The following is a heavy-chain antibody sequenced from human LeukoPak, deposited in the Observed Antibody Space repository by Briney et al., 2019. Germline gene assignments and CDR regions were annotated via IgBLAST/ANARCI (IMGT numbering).Heavy chain of an antibody. CDR3: ARRLYYYDSSGYLEGYFDY. J-gene: IGHJ4*02. V-gene: IGHV4-39*01. CDR1: GGSISSSSYY. D-gene: IGHD3-22*01. Sequence: SETLSLTCTVSGGSISSSSYYWGWIRQPPGKGLEWIGSIYYGGSTYYNPSLKSRVTISVDTSKNQFSLKLSSVTAADTAVYYCARRLYYYDSSGYLEGYFDYWGQGTLVTVSS. CDR2: IYYGGST.